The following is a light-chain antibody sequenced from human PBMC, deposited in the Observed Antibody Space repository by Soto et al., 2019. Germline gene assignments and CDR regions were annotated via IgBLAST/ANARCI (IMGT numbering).Light chain of an antibody. J-gene: IGKJ1*01. CDR2: WAS. V-gene: IGKV4-1*01. CDR3: QQYYTTPTWT. Sequence: DIVMTQSPDSLTPSLGERATINCKSSQSVFSRFRNKNYLGWFQQKPGQTPRLLIYWASTRESGVSDRFSGSGSGTDFTLTIDSLQAEDVAVYYCQQYYTTPTWTFGQGTKV. CDR1: QSVFSRFRNKNY.